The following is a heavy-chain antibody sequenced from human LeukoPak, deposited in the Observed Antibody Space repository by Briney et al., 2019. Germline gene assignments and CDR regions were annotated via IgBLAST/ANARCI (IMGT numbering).Heavy chain of an antibody. V-gene: IGHV3-74*01. D-gene: IGHD5-18*01. CDR2: INTDGSST. CDR3: ARDWRAMNAFDV. Sequence: GGCLRLSCAASGFTFSSYRMHWVRQVPGKGPVWVSHINTDGSSTTYGDSVKGRFTISRDNAKNTLYLQMNSLRAEDTAVYYCARDWRAMNAFDVWGQGTMVTVSS. J-gene: IGHJ3*01. CDR1: GFTFSSYR.